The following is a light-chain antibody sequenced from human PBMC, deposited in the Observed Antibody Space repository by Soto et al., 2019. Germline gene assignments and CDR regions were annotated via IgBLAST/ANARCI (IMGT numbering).Light chain of an antibody. CDR2: GAS. CDR3: QQYGSSPLIT. V-gene: IGKV3-20*01. J-gene: IGKJ5*01. CDR1: QSVSITY. Sequence: EIVLTQSPGTLSLSPGERATLSCRASQSVSITYLAWYQQKPGQAPRLLIYGASNRANGIPVRFSGSGSGTDFTLTISRLEPEDFVVYYCQQYGSSPLITFGQGTRLDIK.